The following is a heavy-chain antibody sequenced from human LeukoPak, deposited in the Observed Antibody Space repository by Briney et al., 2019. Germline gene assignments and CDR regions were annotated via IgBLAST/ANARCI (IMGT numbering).Heavy chain of an antibody. D-gene: IGHD1-14*01. J-gene: IGHJ3*02. CDR2: ISYSGST. Sequence: PSETLSLTCTVSDDSFSTHYWTWIRQPPGKGLEWIGYISYSGSTNYNPSLKSRGTISLDTYTNQFSLKQSSVTAADTAVYYCARDPTTRTKGFDIWGQGTMVTVSS. V-gene: IGHV4-59*11. CDR1: DDSFSTHY. CDR3: ARDPTTRTKGFDI.